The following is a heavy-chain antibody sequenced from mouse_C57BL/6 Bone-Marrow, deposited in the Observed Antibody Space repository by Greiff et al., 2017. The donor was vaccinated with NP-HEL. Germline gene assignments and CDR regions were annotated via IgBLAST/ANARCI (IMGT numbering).Heavy chain of an antibody. Sequence: VQLQQSGPELVKPGASVKISCKASGYSFTGYYMNWVKQSPEKSLEWIGDINPSTGGTTYNQKFKAKATLTVDKSSSTAYMQLKSLTSEDSAVYYCARRRRDSLAYWGQGTLVTVSA. CDR3: ARRRRDSLAY. CDR1: GYSFTGYY. CDR2: INPSTGGT. J-gene: IGHJ3*01. V-gene: IGHV1-42*01.